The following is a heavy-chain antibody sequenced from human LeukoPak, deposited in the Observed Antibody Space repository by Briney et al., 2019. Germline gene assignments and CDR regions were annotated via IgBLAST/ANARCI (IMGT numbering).Heavy chain of an antibody. CDR3: ARGPIGSTSNYYMDV. Sequence: GASVKVSCKASGYTFTGYYMHWVRRAPGQGLEWMGWINPNSGGTNYAQKFQGRVTMTRDTSISTAYMELSRLRSDDTAVYYCARGPIGSTSNYYMDVWGKGTTVTVSS. CDR1: GYTFTGYY. V-gene: IGHV1-2*02. J-gene: IGHJ6*03. CDR2: INPNSGGT. D-gene: IGHD2-2*01.